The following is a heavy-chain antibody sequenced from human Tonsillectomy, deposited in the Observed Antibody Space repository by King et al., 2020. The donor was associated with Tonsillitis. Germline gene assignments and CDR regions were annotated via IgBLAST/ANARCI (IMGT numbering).Heavy chain of an antibody. D-gene: IGHD1-26*01. Sequence: VQLVQSGGGVVQPGKSLRLSCAASGFNFSDYGMHWVRQAPGKGLEWVAFIWYDGSEKYFADSVKGRITISRDNSKNTVYLQMNSLRAEDTALYYCARDRGLDRAIVLPYFDDWGQGTLVTVSS. CDR3: ARDRGLDRAIVLPYFDD. CDR2: IWYDGSEK. J-gene: IGHJ4*02. V-gene: IGHV3-33*01. CDR1: GFNFSDYG.